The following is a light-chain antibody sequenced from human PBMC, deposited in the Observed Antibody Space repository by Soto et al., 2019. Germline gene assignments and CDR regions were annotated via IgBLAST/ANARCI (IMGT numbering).Light chain of an antibody. J-gene: IGLJ2*01. V-gene: IGLV2-11*01. Sequence: QSVLTQPRSVSGSPGQSVTISCTGTSSDVGTYSYVSWHQQHPGKAPKLVIYDVTQRPSGVPDRFSASKSGITASLTISGLQAEDEADYYCCSYAAGDSFKFGGGTKLTVL. CDR2: DVT. CDR1: SSDVGTYSY. CDR3: CSYAAGDSFK.